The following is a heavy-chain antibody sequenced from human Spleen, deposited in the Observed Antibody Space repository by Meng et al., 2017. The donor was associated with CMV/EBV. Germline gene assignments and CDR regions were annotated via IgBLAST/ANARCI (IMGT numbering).Heavy chain of an antibody. CDR1: GGSITSSNW. V-gene: IGHV4-4*02. J-gene: IGHJ3*02. D-gene: IGHD5-18*01. Sequence: SETLSLTCDVFGGSITSSNWWSWVRQSPGRGLEWIGEIYHTGRTNYNPSLKSRVTISVDKSENHFSLKLRSATAADTAVYYCARAYRWIQLWGSSFDIWGQGTMVTVSS. CDR2: IYHTGRT. CDR3: ARAYRWIQLWGSSFDI.